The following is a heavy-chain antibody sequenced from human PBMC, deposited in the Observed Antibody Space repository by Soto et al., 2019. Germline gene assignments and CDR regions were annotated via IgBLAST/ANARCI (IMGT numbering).Heavy chain of an antibody. D-gene: IGHD3-10*01. V-gene: IGHV3-30-3*01. CDR3: ARAKFAPGINAFDI. J-gene: IGHJ3*02. CDR1: GFTFSSYA. CDR2: ISYDGSNK. Sequence: HPVGSLRLSCAASGFTFSSYAMHWVRQAPGKGLEWVAVISYDGSNKYYADSVKGRFTISRDNSKNTLYLQMNSLRAEDTAVYYCARAKFAPGINAFDIWGQGTMVTVSS.